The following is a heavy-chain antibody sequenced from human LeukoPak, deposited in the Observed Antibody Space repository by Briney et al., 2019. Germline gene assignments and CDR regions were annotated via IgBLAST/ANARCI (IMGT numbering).Heavy chain of an antibody. CDR3: AKEGRIAAGTGDYFDY. D-gene: IGHD6-13*01. Sequence: GGSLRLSCAASGFTFSSYAMSWVRQAPGKGLEGVSGIRANGDTTKYADSVKGRFTISRDNAKNTVLLQMSSLRADDTAVYYCAKEGRIAAGTGDYFDYWGQGTLVTVSS. J-gene: IGHJ4*02. CDR1: GFTFSSYA. CDR2: IRANGDTT. V-gene: IGHV3-23*01.